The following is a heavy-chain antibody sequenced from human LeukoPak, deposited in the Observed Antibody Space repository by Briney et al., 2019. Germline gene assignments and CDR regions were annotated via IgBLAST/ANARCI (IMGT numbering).Heavy chain of an antibody. CDR1: GYTFTNYN. V-gene: IGHV1-46*01. Sequence: EAALKVSCKASGYTFTNYNIHWVRQAPGQGLEWMGIITPSGGSTSYAQKFQGRVTMTRDTSTRTVYMELSSLRSEDTAVYYCARYIYGYLHYWGQGTLVTVS. D-gene: IGHD5-18*01. J-gene: IGHJ4*02. CDR3: ARYIYGYLHY. CDR2: ITPSGGST.